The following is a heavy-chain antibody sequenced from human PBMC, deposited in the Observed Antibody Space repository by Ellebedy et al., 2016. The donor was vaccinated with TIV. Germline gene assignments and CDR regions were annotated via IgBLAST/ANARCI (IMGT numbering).Heavy chain of an antibody. D-gene: IGHD5-24*01. CDR3: ARGAMALS. V-gene: IGHV1-18*01. CDR2: VTAYNRDT. CDR1: GYSFTSHG. Sequence: AASVKVSCKASGYSFTSHGITWVRQAPGQGLQWLGWVTAYNRDTYYAQNFQGRVTFTTDTSSSTAYLELRSLTSNDTGLYYCARGAMALSWGQGTLVTVSS. J-gene: IGHJ5*02.